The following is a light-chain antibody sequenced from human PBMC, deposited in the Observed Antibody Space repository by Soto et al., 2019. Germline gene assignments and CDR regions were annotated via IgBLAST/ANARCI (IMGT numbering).Light chain of an antibody. V-gene: IGKV1-6*01. CDR1: QGIKND. CDR3: LQDYSYPRT. J-gene: IGKJ1*01. CDR2: AAS. Sequence: AIQMTQSPSSLSASVGDRVTITCRASQGIKNDLSWYQQKPGKAPKILVYAASTLQSGVPSRFSGSGSGTDFTLAISSLQPSDFATYYCLQDYSYPRTFGQGTRVEIK.